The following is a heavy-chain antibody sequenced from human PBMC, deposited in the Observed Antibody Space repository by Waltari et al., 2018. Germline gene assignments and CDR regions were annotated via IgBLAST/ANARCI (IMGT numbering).Heavy chain of an antibody. J-gene: IGHJ5*02. CDR1: GGSISRGSSY. CDR3: ARVKMEGWFDP. V-gene: IGHV4-61*02. D-gene: IGHD1-1*01. CDR2: IYTSGST. Sequence: QVQLQESGPGLVKPSQTLSLTCTVSGGSISRGSSYWSWIRQPAGKGLEWIGRIYTSGSTNYNPSLKSRVTISVDTSKNQFSLKLSSVTAADTAVYYCARVKMEGWFDPWGQGTLVTVSS.